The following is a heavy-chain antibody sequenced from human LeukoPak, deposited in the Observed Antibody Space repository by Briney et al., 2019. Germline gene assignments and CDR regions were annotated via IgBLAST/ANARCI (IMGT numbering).Heavy chain of an antibody. J-gene: IGHJ4*02. CDR1: GFTFSSYG. V-gene: IGHV3-21*01. Sequence: GGSLRLSCAASGFTFSSYGMHWVRQAPGKGLEWVSSISSSSSYIYYADSVKGRFTISRDNAKNSLYLQMNSLRAEDTAVYYCARDGLAVVDEVNSFGYWGQGTLVTVSS. CDR2: ISSSSSYI. CDR3: ARDGLAVVDEVNSFGY. D-gene: IGHD3-22*01.